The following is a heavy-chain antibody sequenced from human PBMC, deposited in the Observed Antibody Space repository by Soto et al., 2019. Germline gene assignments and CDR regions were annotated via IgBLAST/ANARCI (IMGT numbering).Heavy chain of an antibody. V-gene: IGHV3-74*01. J-gene: IGHJ4*02. D-gene: IGHD1-20*01. CDR1: GFTFSRNW. CDR2: INTDGTTR. CDR3: ASHSDNCVLLGY. Sequence: PGGSLRLSCAASGFTFSRNWMHWVRQAPGKGLVWVSRINTDGTTRSYADSVKGRFTVSRDNAENTLYLQMNSLRAEDTAVYYCASHSDNCVLLGYWGQGTLVTVSS.